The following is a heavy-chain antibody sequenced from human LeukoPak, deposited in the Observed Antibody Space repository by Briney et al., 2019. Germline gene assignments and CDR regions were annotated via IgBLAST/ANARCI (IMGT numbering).Heavy chain of an antibody. CDR3: AKIVVPAAYYFYGMDV. CDR2: VGVRGVKT. D-gene: IGHD2-2*01. J-gene: IGHJ6*02. V-gene: IGHV3-23*01. CDR1: GFTFSRYY. Sequence: GGFLRLSCAASGFTFSRYYMSWVRQTPGKGLEWVSGVGVRGVKTFYADSVKGRYTVSRDNAKSTVFLQMNSLRPEDSAVYYCAKIVVPAAYYFYGMDVWGQGTTVTVSS.